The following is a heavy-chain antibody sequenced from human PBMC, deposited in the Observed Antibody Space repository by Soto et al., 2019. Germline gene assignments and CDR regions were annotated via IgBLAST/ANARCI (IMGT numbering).Heavy chain of an antibody. CDR1: GFTFSNYW. J-gene: IGHJ3*02. CDR2: ISPDGTIP. CDR3: ARFRGDAFDI. V-gene: IGHV3-74*01. D-gene: IGHD3-10*01. Sequence: GGSLRLSCAVSGFTFSNYWMHWVRQAPGKGLVWVSTISPDGTIPDYTDSVKGRLAISRDHAKSTLFLQINSLRPEDTAVYYCARFRGDAFDIWGQGTMVTVSS.